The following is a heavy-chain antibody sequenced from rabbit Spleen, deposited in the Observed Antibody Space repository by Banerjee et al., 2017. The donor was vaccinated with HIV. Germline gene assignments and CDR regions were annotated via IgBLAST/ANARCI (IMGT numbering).Heavy chain of an antibody. CDR2: IYTGGGGST. CDR1: GFSFSSSYW. CDR3: ARDGDAGGIYDFKL. V-gene: IGHV1S45*01. J-gene: IGHJ4*01. Sequence: QEHLEESGGDLVKPEGSLTLTCTASGFSFSSSYWICWVRQAPGKGLEWIGCIYTGGGGSTYYASWAKGRFTISKTSSTTVTLQMTSLTAADTATYFCARDGDAGGIYDFKLWGQGTLVTVS. D-gene: IGHD8-1*01.